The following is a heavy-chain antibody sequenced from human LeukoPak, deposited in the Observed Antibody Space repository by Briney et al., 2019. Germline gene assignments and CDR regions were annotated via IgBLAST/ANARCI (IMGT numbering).Heavy chain of an antibody. J-gene: IGHJ2*01. V-gene: IGHV4-39*07. D-gene: IGHD6-19*01. CDR2: IYYSGST. CDR3: ARVVGYSSDFDL. Sequence: SETLSLTCTVSGGSISSSSYYWGWIRQPPGKGLEWIGSIYYSGSTYYNPSLKSRVTISVDTSKNQFSLKLSSVTAADTAVYYCARVVGYSSDFDLWGRGTLVTVSS. CDR1: GGSISSSSYY.